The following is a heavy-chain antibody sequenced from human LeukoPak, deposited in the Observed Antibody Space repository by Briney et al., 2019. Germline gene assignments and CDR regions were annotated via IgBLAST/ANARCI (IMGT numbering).Heavy chain of an antibody. D-gene: IGHD5-12*01. J-gene: IGHJ4*02. CDR1: GGSISSSIY. Sequence: SETLSLTCTVSGGSISSSIYWGWIRQPPGRGLEWIGSIYYSGSTSYNPSLKSRVTISVDTSKNQFSLKLSSVTAADTPVYYCARLPTITFFDYWGQGTLVTVSS. V-gene: IGHV4-39*01. CDR3: ARLPTITFFDY. CDR2: IYYSGST.